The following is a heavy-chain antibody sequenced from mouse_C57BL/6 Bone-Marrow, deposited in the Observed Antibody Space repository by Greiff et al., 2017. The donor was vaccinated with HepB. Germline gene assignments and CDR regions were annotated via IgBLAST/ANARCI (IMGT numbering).Heavy chain of an antibody. V-gene: IGHV1-82*01. CDR2: IDPGDGDT. CDR3: ARRFYYGSSFDY. CDR1: GYAFSSSW. Sequence: QVQLQQSGPELVKPGASVKISCKASGYAFSSSWMNWVKQRPGKGLEWIGRIDPGDGDTNYNGKFKGKATLTADKSSSTAYMQLSSLTSEDSAVYFCARRFYYGSSFDYWGQGTTLTVSS. D-gene: IGHD1-1*01. J-gene: IGHJ2*01.